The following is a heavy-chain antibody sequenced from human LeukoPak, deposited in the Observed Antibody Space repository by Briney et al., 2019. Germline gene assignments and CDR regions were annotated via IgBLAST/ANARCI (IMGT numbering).Heavy chain of an antibody. Sequence: SETLSLTCTVSGGSISSGGYYWSWIRQHPGKCLEWIGYIYYSGSTYYNPSLKSRVTISVDTSKNQFSLQLSSVTAADTAVYYCARWDSSSWYFDYWGQGTLVTVSS. CDR3: ARWDSSSWYFDY. D-gene: IGHD6-13*01. CDR2: IYYSGST. V-gene: IGHV4-31*03. J-gene: IGHJ4*02. CDR1: GGSISSGGYY.